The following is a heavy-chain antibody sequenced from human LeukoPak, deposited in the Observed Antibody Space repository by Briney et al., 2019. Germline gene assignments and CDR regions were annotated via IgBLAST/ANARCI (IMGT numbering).Heavy chain of an antibody. CDR1: GFTFSSYA. Sequence: GGSLRLSCAASGFTFSSYAMSWVRQAPGKGLEWVSAISGSGGSTYYADSVKGRFTISRDNSKNTLYLQMNSQRAKDTAVYYCAKGAHDSSGYYSYWGQGTLVTVSS. CDR3: AKGAHDSSGYYSY. D-gene: IGHD3-22*01. J-gene: IGHJ4*02. V-gene: IGHV3-23*01. CDR2: ISGSGGST.